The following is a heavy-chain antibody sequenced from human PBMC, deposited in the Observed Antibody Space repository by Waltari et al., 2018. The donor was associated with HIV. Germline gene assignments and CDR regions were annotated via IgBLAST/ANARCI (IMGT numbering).Heavy chain of an antibody. J-gene: IGHJ6*02. Sequence: QVQLVESGGGVVQPGRSLRLSCAASGFSFSSYGMHWVRQAPGKGLEWVAVISYDGSNKYFADSVKGRFTISRDNSKNTLYLQMNRLRAEYTAVYYYAKQLGFLEWVSGRPHFYFYYGMDVWGQGTTVTVSS. CDR1: GFSFSSYG. V-gene: IGHV3-30*18. D-gene: IGHD3-3*02. CDR2: ISYDGSNK. CDR3: AKQLGFLEWVSGRPHFYFYYGMDV.